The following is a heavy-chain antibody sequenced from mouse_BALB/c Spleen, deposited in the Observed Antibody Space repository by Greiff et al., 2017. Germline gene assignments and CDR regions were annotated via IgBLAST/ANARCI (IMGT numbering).Heavy chain of an antibody. D-gene: IGHD2-3*01. CDR1: GFTFSSYA. CDR2: ISSGGSYT. J-gene: IGHJ2*01. CDR3: ASSIDGYYLDY. Sequence: EVKLVESGGGLVKPGGSLKLSCAASGFTFSSYAMSWVRQSPEKRLEWVAEISSGGSYTYYPDTVTGRFTISRDNAKNTLYLEMSSLRSEDTAMYYCASSIDGYYLDYWGQGTTLTVSS. V-gene: IGHV5-9-4*01.